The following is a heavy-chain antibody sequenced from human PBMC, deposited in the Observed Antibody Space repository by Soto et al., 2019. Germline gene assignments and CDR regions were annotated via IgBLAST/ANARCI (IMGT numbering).Heavy chain of an antibody. V-gene: IGHV4-59*08. CDR2: IFSSEYT. CDR3: ARHAEATDY. Sequence: SETLSLTCTVSGGSINSHYWSWIRQPPGKGLEWIGYIFSSEYTYYNPSLKSRVTISVGTSKNQFSLRLSSVTAADTAVYHCARHAEATDYWGQGTLVTVSS. CDR1: GGSINSHY. J-gene: IGHJ4*02. D-gene: IGHD5-12*01.